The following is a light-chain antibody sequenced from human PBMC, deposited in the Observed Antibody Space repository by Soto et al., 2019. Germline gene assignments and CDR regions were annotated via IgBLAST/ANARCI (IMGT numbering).Light chain of an antibody. CDR2: AAS. CDR3: QQRSNWPWT. V-gene: IGKV3-11*01. Sequence: ETVLTQSPSTLSLSPGERATLSCGASQSVGSYLAWYQQKPGQAPRLLIYAASNRATGIPARFSGSGSGTDFTLTISSLEPEDFAVYYCQQRSNWPWTFGQGTKVEFK. J-gene: IGKJ1*01. CDR1: QSVGSY.